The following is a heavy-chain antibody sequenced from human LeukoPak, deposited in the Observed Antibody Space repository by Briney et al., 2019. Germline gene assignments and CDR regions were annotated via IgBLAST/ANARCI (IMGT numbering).Heavy chain of an antibody. CDR3: AREAAAGTCWWFDP. D-gene: IGHD6-13*01. Sequence: SETLSLTCTVSGGSISSGSYYWSWIRQPAGKGLEWIGRIYTRGSTNYNPSLKSRVTISVDTSKNQFSLKLSSVTAADTAVYYCAREAAAGTCWWFDPWGQGTLVTVSS. V-gene: IGHV4-61*02. CDR2: IYTRGST. J-gene: IGHJ5*02. CDR1: GGSISSGSYY.